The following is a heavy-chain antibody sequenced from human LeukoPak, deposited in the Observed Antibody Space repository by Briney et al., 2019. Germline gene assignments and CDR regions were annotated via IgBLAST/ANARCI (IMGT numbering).Heavy chain of an antibody. D-gene: IGHD3-16*02. V-gene: IGHV3-23*01. CDR2: ISGSGGST. J-gene: IGHJ4*02. CDR1: GFTFSSYA. Sequence: GGSLRLSCAASGFTFSSYAMSWVRQAPGKGLEWVSAISGSGGSTYYADPVKGRFTISRDNSKNTLYLQMNSLRAEDTAVYYCAKDGRGHYDYVWGSYRSYHTAYFDYWGQGTLVTVSS. CDR3: AKDGRGHYDYVWGSYRSYHTAYFDY.